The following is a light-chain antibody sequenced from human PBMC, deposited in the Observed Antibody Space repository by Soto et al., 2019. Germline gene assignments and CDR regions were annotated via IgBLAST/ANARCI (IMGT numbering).Light chain of an antibody. V-gene: IGLV1-44*01. CDR3: AAWDGSLNGWV. CDR2: SNN. J-gene: IGLJ3*02. CDR1: GSNIGSNT. Sequence: QSVLTQPPSASGSPGQRVTISCSGSGSNIGSNTVNWYQQLPGTAPKLLIYSNNQRPSGVPDRFSGSESGTSASLAISGLQSEDEADYYCAAWDGSLNGWVFGGGTKLTVL.